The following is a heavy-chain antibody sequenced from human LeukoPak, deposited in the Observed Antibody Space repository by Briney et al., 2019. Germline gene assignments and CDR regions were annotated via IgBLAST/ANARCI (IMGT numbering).Heavy chain of an antibody. CDR2: LHYSGRT. Sequence: SESLSLTCTVSGGTISRYYWNWVRQPPGKGLEWVGYLHYSGRTKYNPSLKSRVTISVDTSKNQFSVKLSSVTAADTAVYYCARWYSSGWAFDYWGQGTLVTVSS. CDR1: GGTISRYY. CDR3: ARWYSSGWAFDY. D-gene: IGHD6-19*01. V-gene: IGHV4-59*08. J-gene: IGHJ4*02.